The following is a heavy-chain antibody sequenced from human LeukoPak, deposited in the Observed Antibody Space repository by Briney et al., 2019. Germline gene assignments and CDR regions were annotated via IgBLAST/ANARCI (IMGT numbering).Heavy chain of an antibody. CDR2: IYYSGST. Sequence: SETLSLTCTVSGGSISSYYWSWIRQPPGKGLEWIGYIYYSGSTNYNPSLKSRVTISVDTSKNQFSLKLSSVTAADTAVYYCARVYYYYYGMDVWGQGTTVTVSS. CDR3: ARVYYYYYGMDV. CDR1: GGSISSYY. J-gene: IGHJ6*02. V-gene: IGHV4-59*01.